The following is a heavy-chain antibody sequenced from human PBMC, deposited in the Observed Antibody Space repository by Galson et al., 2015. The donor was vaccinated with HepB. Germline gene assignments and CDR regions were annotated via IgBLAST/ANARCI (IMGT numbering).Heavy chain of an antibody. V-gene: IGHV1-3*01. J-gene: IGHJ6*03. CDR2: INAGNGNT. D-gene: IGHD3-3*01. CDR3: ARGTPDFWSGYAGGYYMDV. CDR1: GYTFTSYA. Sequence: SVKVSCKASGYTFTSYAMHWVRQAPGQRLEWMGWINAGNGNTKYSQKFQGRVTITRDTSASAAYMELSSLRSEDTAVYYCARGTPDFWSGYAGGYYMDVWCKVTTVTVSS.